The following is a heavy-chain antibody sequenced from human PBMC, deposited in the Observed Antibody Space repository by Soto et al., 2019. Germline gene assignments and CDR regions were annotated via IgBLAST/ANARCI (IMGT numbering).Heavy chain of an antibody. V-gene: IGHV4-34*01. D-gene: IGHD3-3*01. CDR3: ATRITVFGLLIPPLDP. CDR1: GGSVNGYY. J-gene: IGHJ5*02. Sequence: ETLSLTCAVYGGSVNGYYWNWLRQPPGKGLEWIGEINHTEGTHYNPSLKSRVTMSVDTSKNQFSLRLSSVTAADTAIYYCATRITVFGLLIPPLDPWGQGTQVTVSS. CDR2: INHTEGT.